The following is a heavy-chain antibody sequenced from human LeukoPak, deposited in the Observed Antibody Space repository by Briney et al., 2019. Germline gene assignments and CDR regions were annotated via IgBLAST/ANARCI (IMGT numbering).Heavy chain of an antibody. J-gene: IGHJ6*03. CDR3: ARMVEWLLYYMDV. Sequence: PSETLSLTCAVSGYSISSGYYCGWIRQPPGKGLEWIGSIYHSGSTYYNPSLKSRVTIPVDTSKNQFSLKLSSVTAADTAVYYCARMVEWLLYYMDVWGKGTTVTVSS. V-gene: IGHV4-38-2*01. CDR2: IYHSGST. D-gene: IGHD3-3*01. CDR1: GYSISSGYY.